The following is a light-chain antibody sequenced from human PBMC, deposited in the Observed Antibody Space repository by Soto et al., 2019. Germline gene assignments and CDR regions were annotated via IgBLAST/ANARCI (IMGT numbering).Light chain of an antibody. Sequence: QSVLTHPASVSGSPGQSITISCTGTSSDVGGYNYVSWYQQHPGKAPKLMIYEVSNRPSGVSNRFSGSKSGNTASLTISGLQAEDEADFYCSSYTSSSTRVFGTVTKLTVL. CDR1: SSDVGGYNY. CDR2: EVS. CDR3: SSYTSSSTRV. J-gene: IGLJ1*01. V-gene: IGLV2-14*01.